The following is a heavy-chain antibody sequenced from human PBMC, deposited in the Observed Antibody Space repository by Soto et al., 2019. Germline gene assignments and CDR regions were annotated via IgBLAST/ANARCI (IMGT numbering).Heavy chain of an antibody. CDR3: THRRDDSSASFLDY. D-gene: IGHD3-22*01. V-gene: IGHV2-5*02. J-gene: IGHJ4*02. CDR2: IYWDDDE. CDR1: GFSSSTSGVG. Sequence: QITLKESGPTLVKPTQTLTLTCTFSGFSSSTSGVGVCWIRQPQGKTLEWLALIYWDDDERYSPSLKSRLTITKHTSKKQVVLTMTNMDPVDTATYFCTHRRDDSSASFLDYWGQGTLVTVSS.